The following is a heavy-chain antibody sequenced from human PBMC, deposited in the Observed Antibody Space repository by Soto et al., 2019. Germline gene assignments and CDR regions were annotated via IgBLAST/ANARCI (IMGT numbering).Heavy chain of an antibody. V-gene: IGHV3-21*01. CDR2: ISSSSSYI. Sequence: GGSLRLSCAPSGFTFSSYSMNWVRRAPGKGLEWVSSISSSSSYIYYADSAKGRFTISRDNAKNSLYLQMNSLRAEDTAVYYCARDYDILTGYYDYWGQGTLVTVSS. CDR1: GFTFSSYS. CDR3: ARDYDILTGYYDY. D-gene: IGHD3-9*01. J-gene: IGHJ4*02.